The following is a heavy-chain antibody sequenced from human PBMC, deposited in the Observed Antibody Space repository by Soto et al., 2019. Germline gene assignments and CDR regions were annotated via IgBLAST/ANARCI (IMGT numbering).Heavy chain of an antibody. CDR3: VKDLTLNWDYPGLDV. Sequence: EVQLVESGGGLVLPGGSLRLSCSASGFSFSSYAMHWVRQAPGKGLEYVSVISSYGNKAFYADSVRGRFTISRDNSKNTLYLQMSSLKEEDTAVYYCVKDLTLNWDYPGLDVWGQGTTVTVSS. D-gene: IGHD7-27*01. J-gene: IGHJ6*02. CDR2: ISSYGNKA. V-gene: IGHV3-64D*08. CDR1: GFSFSSYA.